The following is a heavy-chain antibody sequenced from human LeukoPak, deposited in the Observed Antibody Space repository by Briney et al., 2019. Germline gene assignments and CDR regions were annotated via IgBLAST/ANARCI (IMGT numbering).Heavy chain of an antibody. CDR3: ASTEMGYCSSTSCYSFDY. V-gene: IGHV4-59*08. CDR1: GGSISSYY. D-gene: IGHD2-2*02. J-gene: IGHJ4*02. Sequence: SETLSLTCTVSGGSISSYYWSWIRQPPGKGLEWIGYIYYSGSTNYNPSLKSRVTISVDTPKNQFSLKLSSVTAADTAVYYCASTEMGYCSSTSCYSFDYWGQGTLVTVSS. CDR2: IYYSGST.